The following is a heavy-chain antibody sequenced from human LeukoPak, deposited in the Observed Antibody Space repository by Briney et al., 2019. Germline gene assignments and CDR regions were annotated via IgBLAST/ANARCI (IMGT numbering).Heavy chain of an antibody. CDR1: GFTFSSYA. CDR3: ARDETTYYDYVWGSYRYPPDY. J-gene: IGHJ4*02. D-gene: IGHD3-16*02. Sequence: TGGSLRLSCAASGFTFSSYAMHWVRQAPGKGLEWVAVISYDGSNKYYADSVKGRFTISRDNSKNTLYLQMNSLRAEDTAVYYCARDETTYYDYVWGSYRYPPDYWGQGTLVTVSS. V-gene: IGHV3-30*04. CDR2: ISYDGSNK.